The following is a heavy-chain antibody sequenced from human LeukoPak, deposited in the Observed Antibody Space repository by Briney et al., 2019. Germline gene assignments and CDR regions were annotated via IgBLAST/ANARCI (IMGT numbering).Heavy chain of an antibody. D-gene: IGHD6-19*01. CDR3: ARPVPYSSGWHQYYGMDV. J-gene: IGHJ6*02. CDR2: INHSGST. Sequence: SETLSLTCAVYGGSFSGYYWSWIRQPPGKGLEWIGEINHSGSTNYNPSLKSRVTISVDKSKNQFSLKLTSVTAADTAVYYCARPVPYSSGWHQYYGMDVWGQGTTVTVSS. CDR1: GGSFSGYY. V-gene: IGHV4-34*01.